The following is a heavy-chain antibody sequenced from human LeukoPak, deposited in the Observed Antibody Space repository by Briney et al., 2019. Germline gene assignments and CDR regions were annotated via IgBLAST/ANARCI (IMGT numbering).Heavy chain of an antibody. V-gene: IGHV3-30*18. CDR2: ISYDGSNK. Sequence: PGGSLRLSCAASGFTFSSYGMHWVRQAPGKGLEWVADISYDGSNKYYADSVKGRFTISRDNAKNTLYLQMNSLRAEDTAVYYCAKDQKWLRSRYYYYYYGMDVWGQGTTVTVSS. CDR3: AKDQKWLRSRYYYYYYGMDV. J-gene: IGHJ6*02. CDR1: GFTFSSYG. D-gene: IGHD5-12*01.